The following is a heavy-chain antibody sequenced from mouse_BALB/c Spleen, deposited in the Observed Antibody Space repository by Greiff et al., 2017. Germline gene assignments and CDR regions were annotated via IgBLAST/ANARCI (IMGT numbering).Heavy chain of an antibody. V-gene: IGHV1-87*01. CDR1: GYTFTSYW. Sequence: QVQLKQSGAELARPGASVKLSCKASGYTFTSYWMQWVKQRPGQGLEWIGAIYPGDGDTRYTQKFKGKATLTADKSSSTAYMQLSSLASEDSAVYYCARVEDYYGSSYLFAYWGQGTLVTVSA. J-gene: IGHJ3*01. D-gene: IGHD1-1*01. CDR2: IYPGDGDT. CDR3: ARVEDYYGSSYLFAY.